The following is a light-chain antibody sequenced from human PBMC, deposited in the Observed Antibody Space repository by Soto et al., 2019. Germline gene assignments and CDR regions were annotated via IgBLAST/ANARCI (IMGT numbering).Light chain of an antibody. Sequence: QSALTQPPSVSDSPGQSVAISCTGTRSDVGSYNRVSWYQQPPGTAPKLLIYEVSDRPSGVPDRFSGSKSGNTASLTISGLQAEDEADYYCSSYTSSSTYVFGTGTKVTVL. V-gene: IGLV2-18*02. CDR2: EVS. CDR1: RSDVGSYNR. CDR3: SSYTSSSTYV. J-gene: IGLJ1*01.